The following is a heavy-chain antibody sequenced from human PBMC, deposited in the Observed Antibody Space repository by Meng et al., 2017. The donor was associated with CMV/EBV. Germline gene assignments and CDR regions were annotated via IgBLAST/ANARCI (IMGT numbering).Heavy chain of an antibody. Sequence: ASVKVSCKASAYTFTSYDINWVRQATGQGLEWMGWMNPNSGNTCYAQKFQGRVTMTRNTSISTAYMELGRLRSEDTAVYYCARGPYCSSTSCYVAFVYYYYYGMDVWGRGTTVTVSS. V-gene: IGHV1-8*01. D-gene: IGHD2-2*01. J-gene: IGHJ6*02. CDR2: MNPNSGNT. CDR1: AYTFTSYD. CDR3: ARGPYCSSTSCYVAFVYYYYYGMDV.